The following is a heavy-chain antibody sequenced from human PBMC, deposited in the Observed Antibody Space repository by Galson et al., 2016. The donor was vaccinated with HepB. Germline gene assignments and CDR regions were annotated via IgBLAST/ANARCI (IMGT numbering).Heavy chain of an antibody. Sequence: SLRLSCAASGFTFSNYDMHWVRQAPGKGPEWVALIWYDGSNKYYGDSVKGRFTISRDNAKNSLYLQMNSLRAEDTAVYYCARDRNYGSGPTWYDVLDIWGQGTMVTVSS. J-gene: IGHJ3*02. CDR2: IWYDGSNK. CDR1: GFTFSNYD. CDR3: ARDRNYGSGPTWYDVLDI. V-gene: IGHV3-33*01. D-gene: IGHD2-15*01.